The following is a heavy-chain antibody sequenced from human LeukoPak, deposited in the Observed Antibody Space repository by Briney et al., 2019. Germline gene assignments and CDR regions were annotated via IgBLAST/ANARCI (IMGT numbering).Heavy chain of an antibody. J-gene: IGHJ4*02. D-gene: IGHD1-26*01. CDR3: VSQSYSGSDNYYFHY. CDR1: GFMFSTYA. CDR2: ISSSGERT. Sequence: GGSLRLPCVTSGFMFSTYAMSWVRQAPGKGLEWVSIISSSGERTYYADSVKGRLTVSRDNSKNTLYLQMKSLRADDTAVYYCVSQSYSGSDNYYFHYWGQGTLVAVSS. V-gene: IGHV3-23*01.